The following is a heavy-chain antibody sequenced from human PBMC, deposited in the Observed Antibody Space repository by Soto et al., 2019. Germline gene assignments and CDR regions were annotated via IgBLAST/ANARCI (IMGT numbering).Heavy chain of an antibody. J-gene: IGHJ3*02. Sequence: PGESLKISCKGSGYSFTNYWITWVRQMPGKGLEWMGRIDPSDSYTKYSPSLKGHVTISADKSISTAYLQWSSLKASDTAMYYCARILRSDALDIWGQGTMVTVSS. CDR2: IDPSDSYT. D-gene: IGHD4-17*01. V-gene: IGHV5-10-1*01. CDR1: GYSFTNYW. CDR3: ARILRSDALDI.